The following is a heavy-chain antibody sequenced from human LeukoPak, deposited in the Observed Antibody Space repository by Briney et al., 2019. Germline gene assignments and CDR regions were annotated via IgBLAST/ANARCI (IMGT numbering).Heavy chain of an antibody. J-gene: IGHJ4*02. Sequence: GGSLRLSCAASGFTFSSYAMSWVRQAPGKGLEWVSAISGSGGSTYYADSVKGRFTISRDNSKNTLYLQMDSLRAEDTAVYYCARELDVLRYFDWLLGLAYWGQGTLVTVSS. V-gene: IGHV3-23*01. CDR2: ISGSGGST. CDR1: GFTFSSYA. CDR3: ARELDVLRYFDWLLGLAY. D-gene: IGHD3-9*01.